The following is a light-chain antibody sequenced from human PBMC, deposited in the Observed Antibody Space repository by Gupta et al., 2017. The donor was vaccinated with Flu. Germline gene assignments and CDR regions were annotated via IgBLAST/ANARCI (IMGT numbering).Light chain of an antibody. CDR1: QRCTDTNKSHY. Sequence: VTSGEPDSIYCSESQRCTDTNKSHYLDWYLQKPGQSPHLLIYLGSSRASGVPDRFSGSGSGTDFTLKLSRVEAEDVGVYYCRQALQTPYTFGQGTKMDIK. CDR2: LGS. CDR3: RQALQTPYT. V-gene: IGKV2-28*01. J-gene: IGKJ2*01.